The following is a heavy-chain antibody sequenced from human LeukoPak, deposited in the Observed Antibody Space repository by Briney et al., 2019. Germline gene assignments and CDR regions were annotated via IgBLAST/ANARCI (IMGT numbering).Heavy chain of an antibody. CDR3: ARGGYDFWSGYPFDY. D-gene: IGHD3-3*01. CDR1: GFTFSSYW. Sequence: GSLRLSCAASGFTFSSYWMSWVRQAPGKGLEWVANIKQDGSEKYYVDSVKGRFTISRDNAKNSLYLQMNSLRAEDTAVYYCARGGYDFWSGYPFDYWGQGTLVTVSS. V-gene: IGHV3-7*01. CDR2: IKQDGSEK. J-gene: IGHJ4*02.